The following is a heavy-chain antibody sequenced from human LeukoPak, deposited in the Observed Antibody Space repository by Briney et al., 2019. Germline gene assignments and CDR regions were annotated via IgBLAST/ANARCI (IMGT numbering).Heavy chain of an antibody. D-gene: IGHD3-22*01. Sequence: SETLSLTCTVSGGSISTSNYYWGWIRQPPGKGLEWIGNIFYSGSTYYSPSVKSRVTISLDTSRNQFSLRLSSVTAADTAVYYCARTPIYYFDNSGYYNWGQGTLVTVSS. CDR2: IFYSGST. J-gene: IGHJ4*02. V-gene: IGHV4-39*07. CDR3: ARTPIYYFDNSGYYN. CDR1: GGSISTSNYY.